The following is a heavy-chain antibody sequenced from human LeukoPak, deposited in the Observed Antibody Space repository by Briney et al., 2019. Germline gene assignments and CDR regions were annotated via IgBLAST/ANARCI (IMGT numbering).Heavy chain of an antibody. V-gene: IGHV3-20*04. D-gene: IGHD6-19*01. CDR3: ARASDISVAAYFDY. J-gene: IGHJ4*02. CDR2: NWNGGST. CDR1: GFTFDDYG. Sequence: GGSLRLSCAASGFTFDDYGLSWVRQAPGKGLEWVSTNWNGGSTGYADSVKGRFTISRDNAKNSLYLQMNSLRAEDTALYYCARASDISVAAYFDYWGQGTLVTVSS.